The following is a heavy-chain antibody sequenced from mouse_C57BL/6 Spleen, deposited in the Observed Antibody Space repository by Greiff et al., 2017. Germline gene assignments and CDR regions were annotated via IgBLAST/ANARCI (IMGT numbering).Heavy chain of an antibody. CDR2: IYPGSGST. V-gene: IGHV1-55*01. Sequence: VQLQQSGAELVKPGASVKMSCKASGYTFTSYWITWVKQRPGQGLEWIGDIYPGSGSTNYNEKFKSKATLTVDTSSSTAYMQLSSLTSEDSAVYYCARGNYYDYDNWYFDVWGTGTTVTVSS. J-gene: IGHJ1*03. CDR3: ARGNYYDYDNWYFDV. CDR1: GYTFTSYW. D-gene: IGHD2-4*01.